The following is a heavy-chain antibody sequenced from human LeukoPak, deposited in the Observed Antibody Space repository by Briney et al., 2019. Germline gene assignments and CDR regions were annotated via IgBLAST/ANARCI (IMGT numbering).Heavy chain of an antibody. CDR3: AKDLHTVTTYWGDYYYYGMDV. V-gene: IGHV3-30*18. Sequence: PGRSLRLSCAASGFTFSSYGMHWVRQAPGKGLEWVAVISYDGSNKYYADSVKGRFTISRDNSKNTLYPQMNSLRAEDTAVYYCAKDLHTVTTYWGDYYYYGMDVWGQGTTVTVSS. CDR1: GFTFSSYG. J-gene: IGHJ6*02. CDR2: ISYDGSNK. D-gene: IGHD4-11*01.